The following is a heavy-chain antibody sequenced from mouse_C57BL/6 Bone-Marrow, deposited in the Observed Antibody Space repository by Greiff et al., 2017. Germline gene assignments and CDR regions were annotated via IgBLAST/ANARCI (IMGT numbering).Heavy chain of an antibody. CDR3: ARSKATQAKVLYAMDY. CDR2: INPNNGGT. V-gene: IGHV1-26*01. D-gene: IGHD3-2*02. CDR1: GYTFTDYY. J-gene: IGHJ4*01. Sequence: EVKLQQSGPELVKPGASVKISCKASGYTFTDYYMNWVKQSHGKSLEWIGDINPNNGGTSYNQKFKGKATLTADKSSSTAYMELHSLTSEDSAVYYGARSKATQAKVLYAMDYWGQGTSVTVSS.